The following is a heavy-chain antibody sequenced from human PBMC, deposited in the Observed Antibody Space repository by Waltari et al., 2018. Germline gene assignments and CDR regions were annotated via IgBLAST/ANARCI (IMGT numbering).Heavy chain of an antibody. J-gene: IGHJ3*02. CDR2: IIPMFGTT. CDR1: GGTFSSYT. D-gene: IGHD3-16*01. Sequence: QVQLVQSGAEVEKPGSSVKVSCKASGGTFSSYTINWVRQAPGQGLEWMGGIIPMFGTTNYAQKFQGIVTMTRNTSISTAYMELSSLRSEDTAVYYCARLRMARRAFDIWGQGTMVTVSS. V-gene: IGHV1-69*06. CDR3: ARLRMARRAFDI.